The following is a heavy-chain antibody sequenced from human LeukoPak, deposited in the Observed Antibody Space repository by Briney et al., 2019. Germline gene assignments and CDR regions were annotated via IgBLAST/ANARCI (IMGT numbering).Heavy chain of an antibody. CDR3: ATPQLPSEFYMDV. Sequence: TSETLSLTCTVSGVSISSSNSYWGWIRQPPGKGLEWIGSIYYSGSTYYNPSLKSRVTISVDTSKNQFSLNLSSVTAADTAVYYCATPQLPSEFYMDVWGKGTTVTVSS. CDR2: IYYSGST. V-gene: IGHV4-39*07. CDR1: GVSISSSNSY. D-gene: IGHD2-2*01. J-gene: IGHJ6*03.